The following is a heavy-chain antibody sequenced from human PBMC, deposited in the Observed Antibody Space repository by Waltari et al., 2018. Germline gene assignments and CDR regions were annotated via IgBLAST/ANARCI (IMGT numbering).Heavy chain of an antibody. D-gene: IGHD3-3*01. CDR1: GYTFSDHY. Sequence: QVHLVPSGAAVRKPGASVRVYCTPSGYTFSDHYIYWVRQAPGQGLEWMGWINPKSGATNPAQKYQGRVTMTTDTSTNTVYMELRRLTSDDTAVYYCARDLFPNFWSGYGFDFWGQGTKVTVSS. J-gene: IGHJ3*01. V-gene: IGHV1-2*02. CDR3: ARDLFPNFWSGYGFDF. CDR2: INPKSGAT.